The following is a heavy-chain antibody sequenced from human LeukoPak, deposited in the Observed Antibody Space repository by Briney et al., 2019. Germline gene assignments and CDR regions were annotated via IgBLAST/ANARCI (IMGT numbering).Heavy chain of an antibody. CDR2: ISSSGSTI. CDR1: GFTFSDYY. V-gene: IGHV3-11*01. CDR3: ARDRTVGQWLVRGYYFDY. Sequence: GGSLRLSCAASGFTFSDYYMSWIRQAPGKGLEWVSYISSSGSTIYYADSVKGRFTISRDNAKNSLCLQMNSLRAEDTAVYYCARDRTVGQWLVRGYYFDYWGQGTLVTVSS. D-gene: IGHD6-19*01. J-gene: IGHJ4*02.